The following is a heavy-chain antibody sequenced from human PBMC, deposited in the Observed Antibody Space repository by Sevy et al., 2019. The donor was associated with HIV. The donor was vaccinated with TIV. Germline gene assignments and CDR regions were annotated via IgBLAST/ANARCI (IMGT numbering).Heavy chain of an antibody. V-gene: IGHV3-13*04. CDR3: VPGTVVGLGGACFDP. CDR2: IGIYGDT. CDR1: GFDFTEHQ. J-gene: IGHJ5*02. D-gene: IGHD3-10*01. Sequence: GSLRLFCVASGFDFTEHQMHWVRHPVGKGLEWIAAIGIYGDTYCMGSVKGRFTISREDAINSLFLQLARLTVGDTAAYYCVPGTVVGLGGACFDPWGQGTLVTVSS.